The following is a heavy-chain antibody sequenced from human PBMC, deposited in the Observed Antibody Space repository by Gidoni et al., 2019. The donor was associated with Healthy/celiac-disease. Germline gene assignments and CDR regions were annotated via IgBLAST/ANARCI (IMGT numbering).Heavy chain of an antibody. CDR3: ARDLFGDYYIDY. CDR1: GFTFSSYS. J-gene: IGHJ4*02. Sequence: EVQLVEYGGGLVKPGGSLRPSCAASGFTFSSYSMNWVRQAPGKGLEWVSSIRSSSSYIYYADSVKGRFTISRDNAKNSLYLQMNSLRAEDTAVYYCARDLFGDYYIDYWGQGTLVTVSS. CDR2: IRSSSSYI. V-gene: IGHV3-21*01. D-gene: IGHD4-17*01.